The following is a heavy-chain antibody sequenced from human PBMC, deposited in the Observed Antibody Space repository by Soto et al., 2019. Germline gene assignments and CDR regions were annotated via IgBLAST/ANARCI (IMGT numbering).Heavy chain of an antibody. CDR2: INSKTDGGTT. J-gene: IGHJ6*02. Sequence: EVQLVESGGGLVKPGGSLRLSCAASGFTFSNAWMNWVRQAPGKGLAWVGRINSKTDGGTTDYAAPVKGRFTISRDDSKNTLYLQMNSLKTEDTAVYYGTKYEGRAIDTYYDYYYGMDVWGQGTTVTVSS. CDR3: TKYEGRAIDTYYDYYYGMDV. V-gene: IGHV3-15*07. CDR1: GFTFSNAW. D-gene: IGHD3-10*01.